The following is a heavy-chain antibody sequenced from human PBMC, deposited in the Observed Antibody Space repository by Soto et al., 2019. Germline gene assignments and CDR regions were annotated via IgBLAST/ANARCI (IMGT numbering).Heavy chain of an antibody. Sequence: QVQLVQSGAEVKKPGASVKVSCKASGYTFTNYGISWVRQAPGQGLEWMGWISAYNGNTKYAQKLQGSVTMTTDTSTRTAYMELRSLRSDDTAVYYCARGVRSGSYYHHYNWFDPWGQGTLVTLSS. J-gene: IGHJ5*02. CDR3: ARGVRSGSYYHHYNWFDP. CDR1: GYTFTNYG. CDR2: ISAYNGNT. V-gene: IGHV1-18*01. D-gene: IGHD3-10*01.